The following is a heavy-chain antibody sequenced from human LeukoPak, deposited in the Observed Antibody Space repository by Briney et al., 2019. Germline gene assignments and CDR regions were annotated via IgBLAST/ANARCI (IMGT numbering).Heavy chain of an antibody. CDR3: ARGYNWNYWKRYYYYGMDV. D-gene: IGHD1-7*01. J-gene: IGHJ6*02. CDR1: GYTFTSYD. V-gene: IGHV1-8*01. Sequence: GASVKVSCKASGYTFTSYDINWVRPATGQGLEWMGWMNPNSGNTGYAQKFQGRVTMTRNTSISTAYMELSSLRSEDTAVYYCARGYNWNYWKRYYYYGMDVWGQGTTVTVSS. CDR2: MNPNSGNT.